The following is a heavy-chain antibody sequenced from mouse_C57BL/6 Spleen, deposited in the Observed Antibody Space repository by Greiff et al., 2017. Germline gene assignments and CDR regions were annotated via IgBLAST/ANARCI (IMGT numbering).Heavy chain of an antibody. CDR3: ARSYDYVVYFDY. Sequence: QVQLKQSGPELVKPGASVKISCKASGYTFTDYYINWVKQRPGQGLEWIGWIFPGSGSTYFNEKFKGKATLTVDKSSSTAYMLLSSLTSEDSAVYFCARSYDYVVYFDYWGQGTTLTVSS. D-gene: IGHD2-4*01. CDR1: GYTFTDYY. CDR2: IFPGSGST. J-gene: IGHJ2*01. V-gene: IGHV1-75*01.